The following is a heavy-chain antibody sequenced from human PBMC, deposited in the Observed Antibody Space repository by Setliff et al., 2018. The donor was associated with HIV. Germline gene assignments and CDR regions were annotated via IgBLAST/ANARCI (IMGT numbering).Heavy chain of an antibody. CDR2: IGRSGRNI. J-gene: IGHJ3*01. Sequence: GGSLRLSCEASGFTFSSYKMNWVRQAPGKGLEWVSYIGRSGRNIHYADSVRGRFTISRENANNSLYLQMDSLRAEDTAVYYCAKPTSGMYPRAFDLWGRGTVVTVSS. V-gene: IGHV3-48*03. D-gene: IGHD1-26*01. CDR1: GFTFSSYK. CDR3: AKPTSGMYPRAFDL.